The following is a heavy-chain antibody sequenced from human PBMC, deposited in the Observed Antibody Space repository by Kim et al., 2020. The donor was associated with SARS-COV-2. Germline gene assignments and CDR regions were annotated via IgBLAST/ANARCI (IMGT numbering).Heavy chain of an antibody. Sequence: ASVKVSCKASGYTFTSYDINWVRQATGQGLEWMGWMNPNSGNTGYAQKFQGRVAMTRNTSISTAYMELSSLRSEDTAVYYCARRGRIAVAGTRYYYYYGMDVWGQGTTVTVSS. V-gene: IGHV1-8*01. CDR3: ARRGRIAVAGTRYYYYYGMDV. CDR1: GYTFTSYD. D-gene: IGHD6-19*01. CDR2: MNPNSGNT. J-gene: IGHJ6*02.